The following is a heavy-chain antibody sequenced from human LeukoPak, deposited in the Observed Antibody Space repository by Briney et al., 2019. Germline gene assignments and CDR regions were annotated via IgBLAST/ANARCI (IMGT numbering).Heavy chain of an antibody. J-gene: IGHJ3*02. V-gene: IGHV4-30-2*01. CDR2: IYHSGST. CDR3: ARDRDYLVAFDI. CDR1: GGSISSGGYS. Sequence: PSQTLSLTCAVSGGSISSGGYSWSWIRQPPGKGLEWIGYIYHSGSTYYNPSLKSRVTISVDRSKNQFSLKLSSVTAADTAVYYCARDRDYLVAFDIWGQGTMVTVSS. D-gene: IGHD4-11*01.